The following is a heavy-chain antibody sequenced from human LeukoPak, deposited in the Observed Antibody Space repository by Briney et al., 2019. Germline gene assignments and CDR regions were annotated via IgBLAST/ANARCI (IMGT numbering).Heavy chain of an antibody. V-gene: IGHV1-8*01. CDR1: GYTFTSYD. CDR3: ARSFFHYSIVADYYYGMDF. Sequence: ASVKVSCKASGYTFTSYDISWVRQAIGQGLEWMGWMNANSGNTGYAQKFQGRVTMTRNTSISTAYMELSSLRSEDTAVYYCARSFFHYSIVADYYYGMDFWGQGPTVTVSS. J-gene: IGHJ6*02. CDR2: MNANSGNT. D-gene: IGHD2-21*01.